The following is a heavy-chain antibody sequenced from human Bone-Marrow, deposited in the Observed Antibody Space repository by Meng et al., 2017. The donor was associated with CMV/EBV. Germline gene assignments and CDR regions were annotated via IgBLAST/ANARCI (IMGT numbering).Heavy chain of an antibody. V-gene: IGHV3-21*01. Sequence: GESLKISCAASGFTFSSYSMNWVRQAPGKGLEWVSSISSSSSYIYYADSVKGRFTISRDNAKNSLYLQMNSLRAEDTAAYYWARDAAADSSSWDFDYWGQGALVTVSS. CDR2: ISSSSSYI. CDR3: ARDAAADSSSWDFDY. CDR1: GFTFSSYS. D-gene: IGHD6-13*01. J-gene: IGHJ4*02.